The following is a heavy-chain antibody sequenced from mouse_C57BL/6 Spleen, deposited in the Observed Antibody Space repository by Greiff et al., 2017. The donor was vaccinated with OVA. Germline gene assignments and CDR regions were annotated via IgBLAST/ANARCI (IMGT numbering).Heavy chain of an antibody. CDR1: GYTFTSYW. J-gene: IGHJ2*01. Sequence: QVQLQQSGAELVKPGASVKLSCKASGYTFTSYWMQWVKQRPGQGLEWIGEIDPSDSYTNYNQKFKGKATLTVDTSSSTAYMQLSSLTSEDSAVYYCARGRGPPDYWGQGTTLTVSS. CDR3: ARGRGPPDY. D-gene: IGHD3-3*01. V-gene: IGHV1-50*01. CDR2: IDPSDSYT.